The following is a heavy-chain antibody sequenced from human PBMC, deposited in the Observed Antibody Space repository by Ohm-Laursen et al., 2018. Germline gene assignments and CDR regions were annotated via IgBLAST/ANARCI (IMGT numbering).Heavy chain of an antibody. J-gene: IGHJ3*02. V-gene: IGHV3-11*01. CDR3: ASSFGGLDAFDI. D-gene: IGHD3-3*01. CDR2: ISSSGSTI. CDR1: GFTFTVYY. Sequence: SLRLSCAASGFTFTVYYMSWIRQAPGTGLEWDSYISSSGSTIYYSDSVNGRFTISRDNAKNSLYLQMNSLRAEDTAVYYCASSFGGLDAFDIWGQGTMVTVSS.